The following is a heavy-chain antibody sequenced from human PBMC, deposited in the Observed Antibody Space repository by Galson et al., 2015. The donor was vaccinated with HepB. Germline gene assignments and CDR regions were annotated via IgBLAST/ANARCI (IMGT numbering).Heavy chain of an antibody. D-gene: IGHD3-22*01. J-gene: IGHJ3*02. Sequence: SLRLSCAASGFTFNSYVTSWVRQAPGKGLEWVSAISGSGGNTYYADSVKGRFTISRDNSKNTLDLQMNSLRAEDTAIYYCTKEVAMIVIVGAFDIWGQGTMVTVSS. CDR2: ISGSGGNT. CDR3: TKEVAMIVIVGAFDI. CDR1: GFTFNSYV. V-gene: IGHV3-23*01.